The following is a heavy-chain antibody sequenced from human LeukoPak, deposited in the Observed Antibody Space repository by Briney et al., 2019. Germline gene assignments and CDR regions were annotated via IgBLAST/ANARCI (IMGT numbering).Heavy chain of an antibody. CDR1: GFTVSSNY. V-gene: IGHV3-53*01. CDR3: ARGDGYNYWDY. J-gene: IGHJ4*02. D-gene: IGHD5-24*01. Sequence: GGSLRLSCAASGFTVSSNYMSWVRQAPGKGLEWVSVIYSGGSTYYAASVKGRFTISRDNSKNTVYLQMDSLRAEDTAVYYCARGDGYNYWDYRGQGTLVTVSS. CDR2: IYSGGST.